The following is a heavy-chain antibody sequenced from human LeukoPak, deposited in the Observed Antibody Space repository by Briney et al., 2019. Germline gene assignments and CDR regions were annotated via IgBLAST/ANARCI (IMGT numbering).Heavy chain of an antibody. D-gene: IGHD5-18*01. CDR1: GFTVSVNY. J-gene: IGHJ4*02. Sequence: GGSLRLSCAASGFTVSVNYMSWVRQAPGKGLEWISLIYSGGDTYYPDSVRGRFTISRDNSKNTLYLQMDSLRAEDTAVYYCARAADTTMVTGYWGQGTLVTVSS. CDR2: IYSGGDT. V-gene: IGHV3-53*01. CDR3: ARAADTTMVTGY.